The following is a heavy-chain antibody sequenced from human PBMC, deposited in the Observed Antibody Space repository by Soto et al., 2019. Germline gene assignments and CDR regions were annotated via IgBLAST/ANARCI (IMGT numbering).Heavy chain of an antibody. CDR3: ARHGSGSHYYYYYGMDV. CDR2: INPNSGGT. CDR1: GYTFIGYY. Sequence: GASVKVSCKASGYTFIGYYMHWVRQAPGQGLEWMGWINPNSGGTNYAQKFQGWVTMTRDTSISTAYMELSRLRSDDTAVYYCARHGSGSHYYYYYGMDVWGQGTTVTVSS. J-gene: IGHJ6*02. V-gene: IGHV1-2*04. D-gene: IGHD3-10*01.